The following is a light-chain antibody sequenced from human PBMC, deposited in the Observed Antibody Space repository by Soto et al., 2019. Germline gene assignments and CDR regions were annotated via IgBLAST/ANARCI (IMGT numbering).Light chain of an antibody. V-gene: IGKV3-11*01. CDR3: QQRANWLTWT. J-gene: IGKJ1*01. CDR2: DAS. Sequence: EIVLTQSPATLSLSPGERATLSCRASQSVSSYLAWYQQRPGQVPRLLIYDASNRATSIPARFSGSGSGTDFTLTISSLEPEDFAVYYCQQRANWLTWTVGQGTKVDSK. CDR1: QSVSSY.